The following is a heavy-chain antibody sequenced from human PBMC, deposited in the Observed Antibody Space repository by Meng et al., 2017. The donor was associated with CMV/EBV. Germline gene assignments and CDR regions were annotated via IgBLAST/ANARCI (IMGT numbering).Heavy chain of an antibody. CDR2: IIPILGIA. CDR3: ARGGSRGGTSNFDY. Sequence: KASGDTVSSYTISWVRQAPGQGLEWMGRIIPILGIANYAQKFQGRVTITADKSTSTAYMELSSLRSEDTAVYYCARGGSRGGTSNFDYWGQGTLVTVSS. V-gene: IGHV1-69*02. D-gene: IGHD1-1*01. CDR1: GDTVSSYT. J-gene: IGHJ4*02.